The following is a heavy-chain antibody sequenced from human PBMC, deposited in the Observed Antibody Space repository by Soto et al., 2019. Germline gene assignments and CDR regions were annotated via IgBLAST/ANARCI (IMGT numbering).Heavy chain of an antibody. V-gene: IGHV3-15*07. CDR2: IKSKTDGGTT. CDR1: SVSNAW. CDR3: TTDTDIVATIFDY. Sequence: SVSNAWMNWVRQAPGKGLEWVGRIKSKTDGGTTDYAAPVKGRFTISXXXXXXXXXXXXXXXXXXXXXXXXCTTDTDIVATIFDYWGQGTLVTVSS. J-gene: IGHJ4*02. D-gene: IGHD5-12*01.